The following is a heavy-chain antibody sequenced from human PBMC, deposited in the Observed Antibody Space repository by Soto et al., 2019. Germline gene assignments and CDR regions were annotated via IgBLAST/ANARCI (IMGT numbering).Heavy chain of an antibody. J-gene: IGHJ5*02. CDR1: GGSISSYY. V-gene: IGHV4-59*12. CDR3: ARAPEVRSSSSENNWFDP. CDR2: IYYSGST. D-gene: IGHD6-6*01. Sequence: PSETLSLTCTVSGGSISSYYWSWIRQPPGKGLEWIGYIYYSGSTNYNPSLKSRVTISVDTSKNQFSLKLSSVTAADTAVYYCARAPEVRSSSSENNWFDPWGQGTLVTVSS.